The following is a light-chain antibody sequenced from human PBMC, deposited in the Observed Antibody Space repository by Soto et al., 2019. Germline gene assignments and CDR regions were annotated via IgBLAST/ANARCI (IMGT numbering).Light chain of an antibody. V-gene: IGKV3-15*01. Sequence: DIVMTQSPATLSVSPGERATLSCRASQSLNTKLAWYQQKPGQAPRLLISGATARAPGIPARFSGSGSGTEFTLTISSLQSEDFAVYFCQQYNIWPYTFAQGTKVDIK. CDR3: QQYNIWPYT. CDR2: GAT. J-gene: IGKJ2*01. CDR1: QSLNTK.